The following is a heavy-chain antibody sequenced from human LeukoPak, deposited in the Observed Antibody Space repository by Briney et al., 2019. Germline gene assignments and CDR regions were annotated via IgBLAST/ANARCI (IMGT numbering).Heavy chain of an antibody. Sequence: SSETLSLTCAVSGYSISSGYYWGWIRQPPGKGLEWIGRIYTSGSTNYSPSLKSRVTMSVDTSKNQFSLKLSSVTAADTAVYYCARDSSSWRFDPWGQGTLVTVSS. D-gene: IGHD6-13*01. CDR2: IYTSGST. CDR1: GYSISSGYY. J-gene: IGHJ5*02. CDR3: ARDSSSWRFDP. V-gene: IGHV4-38-2*02.